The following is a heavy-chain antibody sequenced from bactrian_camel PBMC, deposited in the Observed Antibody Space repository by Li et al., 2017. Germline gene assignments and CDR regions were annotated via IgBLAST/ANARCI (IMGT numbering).Heavy chain of an antibody. J-gene: IGHJ4*01. CDR2: IAPDVGI. D-gene: IGHD2*01. V-gene: IGHV3-3*01. CDR1: DRSSLF. Sequence: VQLVESGGGSVQAGGALRLSCVASDRSSLFWAWFRQAPGQEREGVAVIAPDVGIDYSDSVKGRFTISQDNAKATVYLQMNSLKVEDTAMYYCAAGGGNGAFCYTGERSMDYWGQGTQVTVS. CDR3: AAGGGNGAFCYTGERSMDY.